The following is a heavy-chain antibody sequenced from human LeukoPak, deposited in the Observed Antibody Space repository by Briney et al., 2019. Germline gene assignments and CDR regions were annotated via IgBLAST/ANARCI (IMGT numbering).Heavy chain of an antibody. CDR1: GGSISSYY. Sequence: NPSETLSLTCTVSGGSISSYYWSWVRQPPGKGLECIGYIYYSGSTNYNPSRKSRVTISVDTSKNQFSLKLSSVTAADTAVYYCARDNVDGYFDYWGQGTLVTVSS. D-gene: IGHD3-16*01. CDR3: ARDNVDGYFDY. V-gene: IGHV4-59*01. CDR2: IYYSGST. J-gene: IGHJ4*02.